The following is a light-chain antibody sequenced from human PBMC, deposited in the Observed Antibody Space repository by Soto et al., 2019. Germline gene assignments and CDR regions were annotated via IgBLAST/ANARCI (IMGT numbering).Light chain of an antibody. CDR1: SSDVGRYNL. Sequence: QSALTQPASVSGSPGQSLSISCTGASSDVGRYNLVSWYQQYPGKAPKLMIYEVSKRPSGVSHRFSGSRSGNTASLTISGLQAEDEADYYCCSYADSDYFFGSGTKLTVL. J-gene: IGLJ1*01. V-gene: IGLV2-23*02. CDR3: CSYADSDYF. CDR2: EVS.